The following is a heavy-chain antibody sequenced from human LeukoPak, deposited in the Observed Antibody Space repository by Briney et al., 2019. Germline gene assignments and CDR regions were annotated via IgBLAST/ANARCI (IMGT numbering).Heavy chain of an antibody. CDR2: IYHSGST. CDR1: GGSISSGGYS. D-gene: IGHD5-24*01. J-gene: IGHJ3*02. V-gene: IGHV4-30-2*01. Sequence: PSETLSLTCAVSGGSISSGGYSWSWIRQPPGKGLEWIGYIYHSGSTYYNPSLKSRVTISVDRSKNQFSLKLSSVTAADTAVYYCARDSGRDGYNYRDAFDIWGQGAMVTVSS. CDR3: ARDSGRDGYNYRDAFDI.